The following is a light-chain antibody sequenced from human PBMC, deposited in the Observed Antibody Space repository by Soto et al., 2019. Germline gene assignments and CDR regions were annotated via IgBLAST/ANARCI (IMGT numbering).Light chain of an antibody. J-gene: IGLJ2*01. Sequence: QSVLTQPPSASASLGASVTLTCTLSSGYSNYKVDWYQLRPGEGPRFVTRVGAGGIVGSKGDGIPDRFSVLGSGLNRYLTIKNIQEEDESDYHCGTDHGSGSNFVVFGGGTKVTVL. CDR3: GTDHGSGSNFVV. CDR2: VGAGGIVG. V-gene: IGLV9-49*03. CDR1: SGYSNYK.